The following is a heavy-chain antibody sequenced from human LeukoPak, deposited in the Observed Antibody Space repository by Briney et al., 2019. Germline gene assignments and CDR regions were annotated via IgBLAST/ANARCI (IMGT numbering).Heavy chain of an antibody. CDR2: ISSSSSTI. D-gene: IGHD1-26*01. CDR1: GFTFSSYE. Sequence: GSLRLSCAASGFTFSSYEMNWVRQAPGKGLEWVSYISSSSSTIYYADSVKGRFTISRDNAKNSLYLQMNSLRAEDTAVYYCARVYSGSSLGHWGQGTLVTVSS. J-gene: IGHJ5*02. V-gene: IGHV3-48*03. CDR3: ARVYSGSSLGH.